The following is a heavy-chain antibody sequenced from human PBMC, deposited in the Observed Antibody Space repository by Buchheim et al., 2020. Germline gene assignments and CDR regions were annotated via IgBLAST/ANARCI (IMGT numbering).Heavy chain of an antibody. Sequence: EVQLVESGGGLVQPGGSLRLSCAASGFTFSSYEMNWVRQAPGKGLEWVSYISSSGSTIYYADSVKGRFTISRDNAKNSLYLQMSSLRAEDTAVYYCARDRVAARPNYGMDVWGQGTT. D-gene: IGHD6-6*01. V-gene: IGHV3-48*03. CDR1: GFTFSSYE. CDR3: ARDRVAARPNYGMDV. CDR2: ISSSGSTI. J-gene: IGHJ6*02.